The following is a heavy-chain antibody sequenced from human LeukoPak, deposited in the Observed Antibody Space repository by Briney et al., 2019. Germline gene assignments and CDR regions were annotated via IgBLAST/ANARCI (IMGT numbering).Heavy chain of an antibody. CDR2: IIPIFGTA. CDR1: GGTFSSYA. J-gene: IGHJ4*02. D-gene: IGHD6-13*01. Sequence: ASVKVSCKASGGTFSSYAISWMRQAPGQGLEWMGGIIPIFGTANYAQKFQGRVPITTDESTSTAYMELSSLRSEDTAVYYCARDSGSSWSFYYFDYWGQGTLVTVSS. V-gene: IGHV1-69*05. CDR3: ARDSGSSWSFYYFDY.